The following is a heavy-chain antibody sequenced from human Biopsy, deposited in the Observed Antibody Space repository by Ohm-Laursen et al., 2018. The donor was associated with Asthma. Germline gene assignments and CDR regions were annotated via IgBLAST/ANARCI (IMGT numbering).Heavy chain of an antibody. CDR3: AREGESSYGLRSPNFDV. CDR2: ISYDGSNK. J-gene: IGHJ3*01. D-gene: IGHD5-18*01. CDR1: GFTFSSYA. Sequence: SLRLSCAASGFTFSSYAMHWVRQAPGKGLEWVAVISYDGSNKYYADSVKGRFTISRDNARNSLYLQMINLRAEDTAVYYCAREGESSYGLRSPNFDVWGQGTMVTVSS. V-gene: IGHV3-30-3*01.